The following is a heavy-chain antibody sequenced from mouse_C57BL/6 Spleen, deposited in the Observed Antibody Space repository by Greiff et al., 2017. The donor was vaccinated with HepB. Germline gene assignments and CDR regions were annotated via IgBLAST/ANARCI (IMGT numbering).Heavy chain of an antibody. J-gene: IGHJ1*03. CDR1: GYAFSSSW. D-gene: IGHD1-1*01. V-gene: IGHV1-82*01. CDR2: IYPGDGDT. Sequence: QVQLKQSGPELVKPGASVKISCKASGYAFSSSWMNWVKQRPGKGLEWIGRIYPGDGDTNYNGKFKGKATLTADKSSSTAYMQLSSLTSEDSAVYFCARIITTVVDWYFDVWGTGTTVTVSS. CDR3: ARIITTVVDWYFDV.